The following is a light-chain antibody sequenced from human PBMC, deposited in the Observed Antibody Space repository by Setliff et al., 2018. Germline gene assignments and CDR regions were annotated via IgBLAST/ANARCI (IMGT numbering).Light chain of an antibody. CDR2: DVS. J-gene: IGLJ2*01. CDR1: SSDIGDYNY. CDR3: SAYASSETLV. Sequence: QSALPQPASVSGSPGQSITISCTGTSSDIGDYNYVSWYQQEPGKAPKLIIYDVSNRPSGVSDRFSGSKSGNTASLTISGLQAEDEADYCCSAYASSETLVFGGGTKVTVL. V-gene: IGLV2-14*01.